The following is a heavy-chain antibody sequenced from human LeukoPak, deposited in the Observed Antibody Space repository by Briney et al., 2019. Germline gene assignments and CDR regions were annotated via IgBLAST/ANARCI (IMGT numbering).Heavy chain of an antibody. CDR1: GGSISSYY. Sequence: SETLSLTCTVPGGSISSYYWSWIRQPPGKGLEWIGYIYYSGSTNYNPSLKSRVTISVDTSKNQFSLKLSSVTAADTAVYYCARHVYSSGWYRSWGQGTLVTVSS. CDR2: IYYSGST. V-gene: IGHV4-59*08. D-gene: IGHD6-19*01. CDR3: ARHVYSSGWYRS. J-gene: IGHJ5*02.